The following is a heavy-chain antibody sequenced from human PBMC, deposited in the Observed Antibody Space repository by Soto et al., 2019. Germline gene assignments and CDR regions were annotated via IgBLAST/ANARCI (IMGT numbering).Heavy chain of an antibody. CDR1: GYTFTSYD. CDR3: ARRGGDFPNNWFDP. D-gene: IGHD2-21*02. J-gene: IGHJ5*02. V-gene: IGHV1-8*01. CDR2: MNPNSGNT. Sequence: ASVKFSCKASGYTFTSYDINWVRQATGQGLEWMGWMNPNSGNTGYAQKFQGRVTMTRNTSISTAYMELSSLRSEDTAVYYCARRGGDFPNNWFDPWGQGTLVTVSS.